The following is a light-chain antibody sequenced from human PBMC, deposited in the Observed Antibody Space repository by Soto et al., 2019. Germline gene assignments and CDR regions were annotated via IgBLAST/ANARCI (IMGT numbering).Light chain of an antibody. CDR1: QSALYSSNNRDS. CDR2: WAS. V-gene: IGKV4-1*01. J-gene: IGKJ2*01. CDR3: QQYYSTMYT. Sequence: DIVMTQSPDSLAVSLGERATINCKSSQSALYSSNNRDSLAWYQQKPGLPPKLLIYWASIRASGVPDRFSGGGSGTDFTLTISSLQAEDVAVYYCQQYYSTMYTFGQGTKLEIK.